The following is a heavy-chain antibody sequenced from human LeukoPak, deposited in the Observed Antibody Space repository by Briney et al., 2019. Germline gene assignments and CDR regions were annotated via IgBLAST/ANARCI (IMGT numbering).Heavy chain of an antibody. CDR1: GYTFTNYD. Sequence: ASVKVSCKASGYTFTNYDINWVRQAPGQGLEWMGWITPDDGHGGYAQNFQGRVTITRDTSISTAYMELSSLRSDDTAVYYCARSETGDERIGVDYWGQGTLVTVSS. CDR2: ITPDDGHG. J-gene: IGHJ4*02. V-gene: IGHV1-8*03. D-gene: IGHD1-14*01. CDR3: ARSETGDERIGVDY.